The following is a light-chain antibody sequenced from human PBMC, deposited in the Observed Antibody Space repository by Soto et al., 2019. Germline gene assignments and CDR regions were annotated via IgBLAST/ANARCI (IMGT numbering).Light chain of an antibody. CDR2: GAS. J-gene: IGKJ2*01. V-gene: IGKV3-15*01. Sequence: EIVMTQSPATLSVSPGERATLSCRASQSVSSNLAWYQQKPGQAPRLLIYGASTRATGIPARFSGSESGTEFTLTISSLQSEEFAVYYCQHDNNWPIVGQGTKLEIK. CDR3: QHDNNWPI. CDR1: QSVSSN.